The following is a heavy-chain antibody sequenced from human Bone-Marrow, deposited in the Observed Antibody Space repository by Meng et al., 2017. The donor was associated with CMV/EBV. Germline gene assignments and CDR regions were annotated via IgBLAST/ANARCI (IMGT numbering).Heavy chain of an antibody. CDR2: FDPEDGET. J-gene: IGHJ1*01. D-gene: IGHD3-9*01. Sequence: QVQLVQLGAEVKKPGASVKVSCKVSGYTLTELSMHWVRQAPGKGLEWMGGFDPEDGETIYAQKFQGRVTMTEDTSTDTAYMELSSLRSEDTAVYYCATSYDILTGYPEYFQHWGQGTLVTVSS. CDR3: ATSYDILTGYPEYFQH. CDR1: GYTLTELS. V-gene: IGHV1-24*01.